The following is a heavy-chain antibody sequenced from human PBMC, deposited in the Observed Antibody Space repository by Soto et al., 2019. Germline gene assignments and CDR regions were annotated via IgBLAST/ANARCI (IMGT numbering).Heavy chain of an antibody. CDR3: AKGAAEDLWFGTPRYNWFDP. V-gene: IGHV3-23*01. Sequence: EVQLLESGGGLVQPGGSLRLSCAASGFTFSSYAMSWVRQAPGKGLEWVSVISGSGDSTYYADSVKGRFTISRDNSKNTLYLQMTSLRAEDTAVYYCAKGAAEDLWFGTPRYNWFDPWGQGSLVTVSS. CDR2: ISGSGDST. D-gene: IGHD3-10*01. CDR1: GFTFSSYA. J-gene: IGHJ5*02.